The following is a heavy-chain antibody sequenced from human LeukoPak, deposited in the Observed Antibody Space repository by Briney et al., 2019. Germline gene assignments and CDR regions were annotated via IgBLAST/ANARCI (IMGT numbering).Heavy chain of an antibody. Sequence: GGSLQLSRAASLLTFTNYGMTWVRPAPGRGLEWVSSISGDGSDTYYADSVKGRFTISRDTSKNTLYVQMVSLRAEDTATYYCAGSSGWWAHDYWGQGTLVTVSS. CDR3: AGSSGWWAHDY. J-gene: IGHJ4*02. CDR2: ISGDGSDT. D-gene: IGHD6-19*01. CDR1: LLTFTNYG. V-gene: IGHV3-23*01.